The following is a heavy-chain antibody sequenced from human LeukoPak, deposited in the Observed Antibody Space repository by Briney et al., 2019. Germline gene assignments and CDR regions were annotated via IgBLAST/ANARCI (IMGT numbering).Heavy chain of an antibody. CDR3: ASFHSSAWQVDY. V-gene: IGHV4-59*08. Sequence: SETLSLTCTVSGGSISFYYWSCIRQPPGKGLEWIGYVDYTGNTNYNPSLKSRVTMSIDTSKRQFSLKLSSVTAADTAVYYCASFHSSAWQVDYWGQGTLVTVSS. CDR2: VDYTGNT. J-gene: IGHJ4*02. CDR1: GGSISFYY. D-gene: IGHD6-6*01.